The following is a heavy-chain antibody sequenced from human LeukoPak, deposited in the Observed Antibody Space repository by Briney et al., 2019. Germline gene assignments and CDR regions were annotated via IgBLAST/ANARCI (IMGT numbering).Heavy chain of an antibody. D-gene: IGHD6-13*01. CDR3: ARRRIAAAGTEFDY. CDR2: IYYSGST. CDR1: VVSICSSSYY. Sequence: PSETLSLTCTVSVVSICSSSYYWGWIRQPPGKGLEWIGSIYYSGSTYYNPSLKSRVTISVDTSKNQFSLKLSSVTAADTAVYYCARRRIAAAGTEFDYWGQGTLVTVSS. V-gene: IGHV4-39*01. J-gene: IGHJ4*02.